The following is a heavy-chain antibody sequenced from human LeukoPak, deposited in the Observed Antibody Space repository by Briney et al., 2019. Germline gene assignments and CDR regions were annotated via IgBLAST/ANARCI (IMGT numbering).Heavy chain of an antibody. V-gene: IGHV4-61*02. D-gene: IGHD2-2*02. J-gene: IGHJ6*03. Sequence: PSETLSLTCTVSGFSISSGTYYWTWIRQPAGKGLEWIGRISTSGSTKYNPSLKSRVTISLDTSKNQFSLKLSSVTAADTAVYYCAKDAIGGWPYYDYYYMDVWGKGTTVTISS. CDR3: AKDAIGGWPYYDYYYMDV. CDR2: ISTSGST. CDR1: GFSISSGTYY.